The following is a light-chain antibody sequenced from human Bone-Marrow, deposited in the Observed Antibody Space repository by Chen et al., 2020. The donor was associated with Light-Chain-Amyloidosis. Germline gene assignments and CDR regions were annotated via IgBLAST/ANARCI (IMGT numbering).Light chain of an antibody. Sequence: SYVLTQPSSVSVAPGQTATIACGGNNTGSTSVHWYQQTPGQAPLLVVYDDSERPSGIPKRLSGSNSGNTATLTISRVEAGDEADYYCQVWDRSSDRPVFGGGTKLTVL. CDR2: DDS. V-gene: IGLV3-21*02. CDR1: NTGSTS. CDR3: QVWDRSSDRPV. J-gene: IGLJ3*02.